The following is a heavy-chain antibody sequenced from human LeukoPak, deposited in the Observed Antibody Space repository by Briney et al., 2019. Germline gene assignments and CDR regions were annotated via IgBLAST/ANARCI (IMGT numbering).Heavy chain of an antibody. V-gene: IGHV1-18*01. CDR1: GYTFTNYG. Sequence: GASVTVSFTASGYTFTNYGISWVRQAPGQGREGMGWISAYNGNTNYAQKLQGRVTMTTDTSTSTAYMELRSLRSDDTAVYYCARDRGITMIVVGLFDYWGQGTLVTVSS. J-gene: IGHJ4*02. D-gene: IGHD3-22*01. CDR3: ARDRGITMIVVGLFDY. CDR2: ISAYNGNT.